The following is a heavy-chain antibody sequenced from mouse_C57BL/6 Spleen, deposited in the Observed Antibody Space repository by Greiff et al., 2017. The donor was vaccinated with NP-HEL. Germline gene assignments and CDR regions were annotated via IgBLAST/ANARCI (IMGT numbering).Heavy chain of an antibody. J-gene: IGHJ4*01. Sequence: EVKLMESGGGLVQPKGSLKLSCAASGFSFNTYAMNWVRQAPGKGLEWVARIRSKSNNYATYYADSVKDRFTISRDDSESMLYLQMNNLKTEDTAMYYCVRHANWDGYAMDYWGQGTSVTVSS. V-gene: IGHV10-1*01. CDR2: IRSKSNNYAT. D-gene: IGHD4-1*01. CDR3: VRHANWDGYAMDY. CDR1: GFSFNTYA.